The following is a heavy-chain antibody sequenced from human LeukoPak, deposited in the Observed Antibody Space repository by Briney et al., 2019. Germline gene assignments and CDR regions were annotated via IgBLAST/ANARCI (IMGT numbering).Heavy chain of an antibody. J-gene: IGHJ5*02. CDR2: ISSSSSYI. D-gene: IGHD3-3*01. V-gene: IGHV3-21*04. CDR3: AKEGDYDFWSGYYPKS. CDR1: GFTFSSYS. Sequence: GGSLRLSCAASGFTFSSYSMNWVRQAPGKGLEWVSSISSSSSYIYYADSVKGRFTVSRDNSKNTLYLQMNSLRAEDTAVYYCAKEGDYDFWSGYYPKSWGQGTLVTVSS.